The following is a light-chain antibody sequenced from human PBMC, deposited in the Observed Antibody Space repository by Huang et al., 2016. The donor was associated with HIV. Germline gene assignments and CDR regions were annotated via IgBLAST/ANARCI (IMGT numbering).Light chain of an antibody. V-gene: IGKV3D-15*01. Sequence: EIVMTQSPVTLSVSPGESATLSCRASQSINNNLAWYQQRPGQAPRRLIYGASTRATGIPARFTGNRSGTEFTLTITSLQSEDFASYFCQQYHNWPRTFGQGTKVEIK. CDR3: QQYHNWPRT. CDR1: QSINNN. CDR2: GAS. J-gene: IGKJ1*01.